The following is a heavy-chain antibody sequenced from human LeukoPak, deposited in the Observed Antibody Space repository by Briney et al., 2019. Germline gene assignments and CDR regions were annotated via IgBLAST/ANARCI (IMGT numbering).Heavy chain of an antibody. D-gene: IGHD6-19*01. CDR3: AGDGDLYSSGWYAY. V-gene: IGHV3-64*01. CDR2: ISSNGGST. J-gene: IGHJ4*02. CDR1: GFTFSSYA. Sequence: PGGSLRLSCAASGFTFSSYAMHWVRQAPGKGLEYVSAISSNGGSTYYANSVKGRFTISRDNSKNTLYLQMGSLRAEDMAVYYCAGDGDLYSSGWYAYWGQGTLVTVSS.